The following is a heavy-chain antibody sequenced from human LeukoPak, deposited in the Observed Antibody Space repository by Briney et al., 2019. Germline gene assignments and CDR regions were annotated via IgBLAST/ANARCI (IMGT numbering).Heavy chain of an antibody. J-gene: IGHJ4*02. CDR1: GFTFSNYA. V-gene: IGHV3-23*01. D-gene: IGHD5-18*01. CDR2: ISGGGGDT. Sequence: GGSLRLSCAASGFTFSNYAVSWVRQASGKGLEWVSAISGGGGDTFYADSVKGRFSISRDNSKNRVFLQMNSLRSEDTAMYYCARGRVGYSYGPTYYFDYWGQGTLVTVSS. CDR3: ARGRVGYSYGPTYYFDY.